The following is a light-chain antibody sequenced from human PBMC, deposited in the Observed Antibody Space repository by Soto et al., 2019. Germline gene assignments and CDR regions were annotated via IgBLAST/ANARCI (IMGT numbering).Light chain of an antibody. CDR2: DAS. CDR1: QSVNSNY. CDR3: QQNDAIPPT. J-gene: IGKJ1*01. V-gene: IGKV3-20*01. Sequence: EIVLTQSPGTLSLSPGERATLSCRASQSVNSNYLAWYQQKPAQTPRLLIYDASNRATSITDRFSGSGSGTDFTLTISRLEPEDFAVYYCQQNDAIPPTFGQGNKAEIK.